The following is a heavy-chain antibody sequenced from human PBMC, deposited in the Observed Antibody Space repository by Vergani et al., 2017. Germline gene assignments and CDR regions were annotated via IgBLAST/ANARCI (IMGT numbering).Heavy chain of an antibody. J-gene: IGHJ4*02. CDR1: GFTFSSYG. V-gene: IGHV3-30*18. D-gene: IGHD2-2*01. CDR2: ISYDGSNK. CDR3: AKGAIEVVVPAASEIDY. Sequence: QVQLVESGGGVVQPGRSLRLSCAASGFTFSSYGMHWVRQAPGKGLEWVAVISYDGSNKYYADSVKGRFTISRDNSKNTLYLQMNSLRAEDTAVYYCAKGAIEVVVPAASEIDYWGQGTLVTVSS.